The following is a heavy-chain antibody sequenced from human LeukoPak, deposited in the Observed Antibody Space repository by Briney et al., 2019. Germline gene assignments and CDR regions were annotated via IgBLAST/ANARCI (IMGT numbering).Heavy chain of an antibody. CDR3: ARATGYSGSGWFLY. V-gene: IGHV4-34*01. Sequence: SETLSLTCAVYGGSFSGYYWSWIRQPPGKGLEWIGEINHSGSTNYNPSLKSRVTISVDTSKNQFSLKLSSVTAADTAVYYCARATGYSGSGWFLYWGQGTLVTVS. CDR2: INHSGST. D-gene: IGHD6-19*01. J-gene: IGHJ4*02. CDR1: GGSFSGYY.